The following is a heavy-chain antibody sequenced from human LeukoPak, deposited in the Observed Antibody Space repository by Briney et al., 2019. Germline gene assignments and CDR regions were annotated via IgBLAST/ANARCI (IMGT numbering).Heavy chain of an antibody. V-gene: IGHV3-48*04. CDR3: ARWNSGHYY. J-gene: IGHJ4*02. Sequence: GGSLRLSCAASGLTFSSYSMNWVRQAPGKGLEWVSYISSSSSTIYYADSVKGRFTISRDNAKNSLYLQMNSLRAEDTAVYYCARWNSGHYYWGQGTLVTVSS. CDR2: ISSSSSTI. D-gene: IGHD1-26*01. CDR1: GLTFSSYS.